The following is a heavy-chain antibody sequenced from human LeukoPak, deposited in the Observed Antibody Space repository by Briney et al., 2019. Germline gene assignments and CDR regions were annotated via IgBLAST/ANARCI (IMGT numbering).Heavy chain of an antibody. J-gene: IGHJ6*02. CDR2: IKQDETEK. V-gene: IGHV3-7*03. Sequence: PGGSLRLSCTASGFTFSNFWMGWVRQAPGKGLEWVANIKQDETEKFYLGSVKGRFTISRDNAKNSLYLQMNSLRVEDTALYYCARARITMVRGVNLYYYYGMDVWGQGTTVTVSS. D-gene: IGHD3-10*01. CDR1: GFTFSNFW. CDR3: ARARITMVRGVNLYYYYGMDV.